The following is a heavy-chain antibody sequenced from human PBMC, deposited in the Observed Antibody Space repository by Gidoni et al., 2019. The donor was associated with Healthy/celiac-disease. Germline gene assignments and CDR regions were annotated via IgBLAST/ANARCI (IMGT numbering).Heavy chain of an antibody. Sequence: EVQLLESGGGLVQPGGSLRLSCAASGFTFSSYARSWVRQAPGKGLEWVAAISGSGGSTYYEDSGKGRFTISRENYKNTLYLQMNSLRAEDTAVYYCAKEYDFGSGYRFDPWGQGTLVTVSS. CDR3: AKEYDFGSGYRFDP. D-gene: IGHD3-3*01. V-gene: IGHV3-23*01. CDR1: GFTFSSYA. J-gene: IGHJ5*02. CDR2: ISGSGGST.